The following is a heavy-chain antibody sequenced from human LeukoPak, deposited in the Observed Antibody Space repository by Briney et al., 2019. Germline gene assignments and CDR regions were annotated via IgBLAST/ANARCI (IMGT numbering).Heavy chain of an antibody. CDR3: ARAVWFGELNPVDY. CDR2: MNPNSGNT. V-gene: IGHV1-8*01. J-gene: IGHJ4*02. CDR1: GYTFTSYD. D-gene: IGHD3-10*01. Sequence: SVKVSCKAFGYTFTSYDINWVRQATGQGLERMGWMNPNSGNTGYAQKFQGRVTMTRNTPISTAYMELRSLRSEDTAVYYCARAVWFGELNPVDYWGQGTLVTVSS.